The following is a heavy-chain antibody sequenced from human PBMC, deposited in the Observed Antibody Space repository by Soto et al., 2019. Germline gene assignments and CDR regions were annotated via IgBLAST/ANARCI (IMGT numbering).Heavy chain of an antibody. J-gene: IGHJ6*02. Sequence: EVQLLESGGGLVQPGGSLRLSCAASGFSFRSYVMKWVRQAPGKGLEWVSLIGESGTPTYYAASVKGRFTISRDNSGNTLFLEMYTLRAEDTAVYYCARYIPGVRYYGMDVWGQGTTVTVSS. CDR2: IGESGTPT. CDR3: ARYIPGVRYYGMDV. V-gene: IGHV3-23*01. D-gene: IGHD2-2*01. CDR1: GFSFRSYV.